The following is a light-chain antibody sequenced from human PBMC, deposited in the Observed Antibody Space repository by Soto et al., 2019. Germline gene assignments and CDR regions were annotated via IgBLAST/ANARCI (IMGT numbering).Light chain of an antibody. Sequence: EIVMTQSPATLSVSPGESATLSCRASQSVSINVAWYQQTPGQAPRLLIYGASTRATGIPVRFSGSASGTEFTLTISSLQSDDYKVYYCQQYSKWHLTFGKGTKVDI. V-gene: IGKV3-15*01. CDR2: GAS. J-gene: IGKJ1*01. CDR3: QQYSKWHLT. CDR1: QSVSIN.